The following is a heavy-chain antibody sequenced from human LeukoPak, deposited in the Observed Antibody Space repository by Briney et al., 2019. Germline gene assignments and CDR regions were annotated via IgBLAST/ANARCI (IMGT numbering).Heavy chain of an antibody. Sequence: SETPSLTCTVSGGSISSYYWSWIRQPPGKGLEWIGYIYYSGSTNYNPSLKSRVTISVDTSKNQFSLKPSSVTAADTAVYYCARVGVVGAINWFDPWGQGTLVTVSS. CDR2: IYYSGST. J-gene: IGHJ5*02. D-gene: IGHD1-26*01. CDR3: ARVGVVGAINWFDP. V-gene: IGHV4-59*01. CDR1: GGSISSYY.